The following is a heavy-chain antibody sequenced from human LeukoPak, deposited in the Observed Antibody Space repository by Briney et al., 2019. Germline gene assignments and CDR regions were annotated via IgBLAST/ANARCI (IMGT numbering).Heavy chain of an antibody. J-gene: IGHJ4*02. CDR1: GGSISSGGYS. Sequence: PSQTLSLTCAVSGGSISSGGYSWSWIRQPPGKGLEWIGYIYHSGSTYYNPSLKSRVTISVDRSKNQFPLKLSSVTAADTAVYYCARAGWSGYYLDYWGQGTLVTVSS. V-gene: IGHV4-30-2*01. CDR3: ARAGWSGYYLDY. CDR2: IYHSGST. D-gene: IGHD3-3*01.